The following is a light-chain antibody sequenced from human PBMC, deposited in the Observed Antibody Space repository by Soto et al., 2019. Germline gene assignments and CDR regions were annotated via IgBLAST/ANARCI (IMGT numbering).Light chain of an antibody. CDR2: EVS. Sequence: QSALTQPASVSGSPGQTITISCSGTRTDIGGYNLVSWYQQHPGKAPKLLIHEVSNRPSGISNRFNASKSDNMASLTISGFRAEDEADYYCSAYSAGSTLLVFGTGTKLTVL. CDR3: SAYSAGSTLLV. CDR1: RTDIGGYNL. V-gene: IGLV2-14*01. J-gene: IGLJ1*01.